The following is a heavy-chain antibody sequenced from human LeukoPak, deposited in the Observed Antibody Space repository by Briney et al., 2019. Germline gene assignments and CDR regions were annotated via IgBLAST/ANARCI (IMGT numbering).Heavy chain of an antibody. D-gene: IGHD6-13*01. J-gene: IGHJ5*02. Sequence: ASVKVSCKASGYTFTGYYMHWVRQAPGQGLEWMGWINPNSGGTNYAQKFQGRVTMTRDTSISTAYMELSRLRSDDTAVYYYASFPPMVQQLVKRRNWFDPWGQGTLVTVSS. V-gene: IGHV1-2*02. CDR2: INPNSGGT. CDR1: GYTFTGYY. CDR3: ASFPPMVQQLVKRRNWFDP.